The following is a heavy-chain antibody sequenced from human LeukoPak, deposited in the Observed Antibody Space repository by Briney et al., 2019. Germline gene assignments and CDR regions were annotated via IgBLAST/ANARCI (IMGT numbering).Heavy chain of an antibody. CDR2: ISWNSGSI. D-gene: IGHD2-2*01. J-gene: IGHJ4*02. CDR1: GFTFDDYA. CDR3: AKAVSYDCSSTSCYFDY. Sequence: GRSLRLSCAASGFTFDDYAMHWFRQAPGKGLEWVSGISWNSGSIGYADSVKGRFTISRDNAKNSLYLQMNSLRAEDVALYYCAKAVSYDCSSTSCYFDYWGQGTLVTISS. V-gene: IGHV3-9*03.